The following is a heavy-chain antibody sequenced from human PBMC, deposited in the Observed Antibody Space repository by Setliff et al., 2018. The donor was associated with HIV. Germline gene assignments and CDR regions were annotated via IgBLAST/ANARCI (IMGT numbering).Heavy chain of an antibody. CDR3: AAYSSGWGRLFDY. CDR2: IDDSGTT. CDR1: GDSISNSY. V-gene: IGHV4-59*01. J-gene: IGHJ4*02. Sequence: SETLSLTCTVSGDSISNSYWSWIRQPPGKGLEWIGCIDDSGTTNYNPSLETRVTISIDTSKKQFSLKLSSVTAADTAVYYCAAYSSGWGRLFDYWGQGTLVTVSS. D-gene: IGHD6-19*01.